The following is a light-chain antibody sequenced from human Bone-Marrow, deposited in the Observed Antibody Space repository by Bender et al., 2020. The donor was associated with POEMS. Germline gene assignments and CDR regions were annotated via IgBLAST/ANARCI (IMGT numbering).Light chain of an antibody. CDR2: DDS. Sequence: SYVLTQPPSVSVAPGQTARITCEGNNIESKTVHWYQQKPGQAPVVVVYDDSDRPSGIPERFSSSKSGNTASLTISGLQAEDEADYYCCSYAGSNTFLWVFGGGTKLTVL. J-gene: IGLJ3*02. V-gene: IGLV3-21*02. CDR3: CSYAGSNTFLWV. CDR1: NIESKT.